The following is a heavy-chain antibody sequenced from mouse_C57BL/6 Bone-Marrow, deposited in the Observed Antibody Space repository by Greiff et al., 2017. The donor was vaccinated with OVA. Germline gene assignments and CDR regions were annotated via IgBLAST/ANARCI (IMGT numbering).Heavy chain of an antibody. V-gene: IGHV1-15*01. CDR1: GYTFTDYE. CDR3: TREGYYGSSPYYYAMDY. CDR2: IDPETGGT. J-gene: IGHJ4*01. D-gene: IGHD1-1*01. Sequence: VQVVESGAELVRPGASVTLSCKASGYTFTDYEMHWVKQTPVHGLEWIGAIDPETGGTAYNQKFKGKAILTADKSSSTAYMELRSLTSEDSAVYYCTREGYYGSSPYYYAMDYWGQGTSVTVSS.